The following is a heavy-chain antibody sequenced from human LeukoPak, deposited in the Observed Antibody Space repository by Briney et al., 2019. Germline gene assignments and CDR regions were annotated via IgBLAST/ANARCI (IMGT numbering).Heavy chain of an antibody. Sequence: ASVKVSCKASGYTFTSYGISWVRQAPGQGLEWMGWISAYNGNTNYAQKLQGRVTMTTDTSTSTAYMELRSLRSDDTAAYYCARASELLWFGELVDYWGQGTLVTVSS. CDR3: ARASELLWFGELVDY. CDR1: GYTFTSYG. CDR2: ISAYNGNT. V-gene: IGHV1-18*01. J-gene: IGHJ4*02. D-gene: IGHD3-10*01.